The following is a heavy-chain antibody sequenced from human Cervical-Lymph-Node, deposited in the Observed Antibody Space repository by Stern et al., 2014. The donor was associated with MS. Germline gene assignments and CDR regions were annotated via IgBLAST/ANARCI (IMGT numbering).Heavy chain of an antibody. CDR3: ATSAYDAFDI. J-gene: IGHJ3*02. V-gene: IGHV4-59*01. Sequence: VQLVESGPGLVKPSATLSLTCTVSGGSISSYYWSWIRQPPGKGLEWIGYIYYNGSTTSNPPLKSRLTITLHTSYNHVCLKLSSVTAADTAVYYCATSAYDAFDIWGQGTMVTVSS. CDR1: GGSISSYY. CDR2: IYYNGST.